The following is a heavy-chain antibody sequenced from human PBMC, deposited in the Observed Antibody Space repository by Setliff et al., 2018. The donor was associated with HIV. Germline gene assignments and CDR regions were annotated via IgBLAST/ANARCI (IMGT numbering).Heavy chain of an antibody. J-gene: IGHJ4*02. D-gene: IGHD5-12*01. CDR3: ARAPLEYSGYDYLRYFDY. Sequence: SETLSLTCDVSGGSISSGGYSWSWIRQPPGKGLEWIGYIYHRGSTYYNPSLKSRVTISVDRSKNQFSLKLGSVTAADTAVYYCARAPLEYSGYDYLRYFDYWGQGTLVTVSS. V-gene: IGHV4-30-2*01. CDR2: IYHRGST. CDR1: GGSISSGGYS.